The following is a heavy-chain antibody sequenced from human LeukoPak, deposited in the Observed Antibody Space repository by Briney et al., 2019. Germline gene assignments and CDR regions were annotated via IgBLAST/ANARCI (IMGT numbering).Heavy chain of an antibody. V-gene: IGHV3-15*01. CDR1: GFTFSNAW. CDR2: IKSKTDGGTT. D-gene: IGHD3-10*01. J-gene: IGHJ4*02. Sequence: GGSLRLSCAASGFTFSNAWMSWVRQAPGKGLEWVGRIKSKTDGGTTDYAAPVKGRFTISRDDSKNTLYLQMNSLKIEDTAVYYCTTSRRWFGESKYWGQGTLVTVSS. CDR3: TTSRRWFGESKY.